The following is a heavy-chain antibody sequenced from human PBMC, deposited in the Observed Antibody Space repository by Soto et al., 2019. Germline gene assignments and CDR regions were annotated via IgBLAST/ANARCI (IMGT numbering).Heavy chain of an antibody. V-gene: IGHV3-13*01. Sequence: GGSLRLSCAASGFTFSSYDMHWVRQATGKGLEWVSAIGTAGDTYYPGSVKGRFTISRENAKNSLYLQMNSLRAGDTAVYYCARGGRPVVAAKHDAFDIWGQGTMVTVSS. CDR3: ARGGRPVVAAKHDAFDI. J-gene: IGHJ3*02. D-gene: IGHD2-15*01. CDR1: GFTFSSYD. CDR2: IGTAGDT.